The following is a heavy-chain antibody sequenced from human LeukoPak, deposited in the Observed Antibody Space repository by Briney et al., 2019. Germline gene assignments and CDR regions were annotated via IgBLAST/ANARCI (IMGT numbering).Heavy chain of an antibody. CDR3: AREKAEWELLLDAFDI. Sequence: PGGSLRLSCAASGFTFSSYEMNWVRQAPGKGLEWVSYISSSGSTIYYADSVKGRFTISRDNAKNSLYLQMNSLRAEDTAVYYCAREKAEWELLLDAFDIWGQGTMVTVSS. CDR2: ISSSGSTI. V-gene: IGHV3-48*03. J-gene: IGHJ3*02. D-gene: IGHD1-26*01. CDR1: GFTFSSYE.